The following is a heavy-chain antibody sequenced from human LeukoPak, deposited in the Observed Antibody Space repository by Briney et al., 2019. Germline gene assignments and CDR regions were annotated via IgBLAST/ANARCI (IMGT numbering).Heavy chain of an antibody. CDR1: GGTFSSYA. CDR3: ARAVKGALIKRGVPDYYYYYGMDV. D-gene: IGHD4-17*01. CDR2: IIPILGIA. V-gene: IGHV1-69*04. J-gene: IGHJ6*02. Sequence: ASVKVSCKASGGTFSSYAISWVRQAPGQGLEWMGRIIPILGIANYAQKFQGRVTITADKSTSTAYMELSSLRSEDTAVYYCARAVKGALIKRGVPDYYYYYGMDVWGQGTTVTVSS.